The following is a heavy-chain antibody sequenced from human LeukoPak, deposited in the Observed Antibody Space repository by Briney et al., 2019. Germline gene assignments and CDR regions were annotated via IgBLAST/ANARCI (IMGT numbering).Heavy chain of an antibody. D-gene: IGHD3-10*01. CDR1: GGSISSYC. CDR2: IYYSGST. V-gene: IGHV4-59*08. J-gene: IGHJ3*02. Sequence: SETLSLTCTVSGGSISSYCWSWIRQPPGKGLEWIGYIYYSGSTNYNPSLKSRVTISVDTSKNQFSLKLSSVTAADTAVYYCARHYHYGSGSYMPFHIWGQGTMVTVSS. CDR3: ARHYHYGSGSYMPFHI.